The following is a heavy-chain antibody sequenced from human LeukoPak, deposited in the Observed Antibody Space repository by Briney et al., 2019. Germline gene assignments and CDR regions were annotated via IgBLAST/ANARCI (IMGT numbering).Heavy chain of an antibody. CDR3: ARAWGLAQYYFDY. V-gene: IGHV1-18*04. CDR1: GYTFTSYG. D-gene: IGHD3-16*01. J-gene: IGHJ4*02. Sequence: ASVKVSCKASGYTFTSYGISWVRQAPGQGLEWMGWISAYNGNTNYAQKLQGRVTMTTDTSTSTAYVELRSLRSDDTAVYYCARAWGLAQYYFDYWGQGTLVTVSS. CDR2: ISAYNGNT.